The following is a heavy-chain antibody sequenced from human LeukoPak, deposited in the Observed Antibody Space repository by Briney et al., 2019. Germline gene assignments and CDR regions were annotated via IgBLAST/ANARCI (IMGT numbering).Heavy chain of an antibody. J-gene: IGHJ4*02. Sequence: GASVKVSCKASGYTFTGYYIHWVRQAPGQGLEWMGWINPNSGGTNYAQKFQGRVTMTKDTSISTAYMELSRLRSDDTAVYYCVRPTIGQLVVYWGQGTLVTVSS. D-gene: IGHD6-6*01. CDR3: VRPTIGQLVVY. V-gene: IGHV1-2*02. CDR1: GYTFTGYY. CDR2: INPNSGGT.